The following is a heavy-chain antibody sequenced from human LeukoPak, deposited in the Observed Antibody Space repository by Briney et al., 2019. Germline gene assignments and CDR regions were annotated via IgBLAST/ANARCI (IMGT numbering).Heavy chain of an antibody. CDR2: ISGRTGAT. V-gene: IGHV3-23*01. J-gene: IGHJ3*01. CDR1: GFTFGDYA. CDR3: AKGGYFAFDF. D-gene: IGHD2-2*03. Sequence: GGSLRLSCTASGFTFGDYAMSWFRQAPGKGLEWVSAISGRTGATYYTDSVRGRFTISRDNSKNTLYLQMHSLRAEDTAVYFCAKGGYFAFDFWGQGTTVIVSS.